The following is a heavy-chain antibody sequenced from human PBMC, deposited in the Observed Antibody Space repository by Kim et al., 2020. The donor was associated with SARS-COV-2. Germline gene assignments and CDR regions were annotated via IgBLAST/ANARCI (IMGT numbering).Heavy chain of an antibody. CDR2: SYYSGST. CDR3: ARGITHFNSVNYGWARRAFDI. Sequence: SETLSLTCTVSGGSISSYYWSWIRQPPGKGLEWVWYSYYSGSTNSNPSLNLKVTISVDTSKNKYSLQLSSVTAADTAVYYCARGITHFNSVNYGWARRAFDIGGRGTMVPVFS. V-gene: IGHV4-59*01. CDR1: GGSISSYY. J-gene: IGHJ3*02. D-gene: IGHD3-10*01.